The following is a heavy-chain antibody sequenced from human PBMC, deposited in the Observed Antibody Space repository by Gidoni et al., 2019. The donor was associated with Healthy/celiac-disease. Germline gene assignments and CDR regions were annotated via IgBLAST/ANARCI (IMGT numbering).Heavy chain of an antibody. CDR2: ISGSGGST. V-gene: IGHV3-23*01. D-gene: IGHD1-26*01. Sequence: LLESGGGLVQPGGSLRLSCAASGFTFSSYAMRWVRQAPGKGLVWVSAISGSGGSTYYAHAVKGRFTISRNNSQNTLYLLVNRWRAEDTAVYYGAKSCPSDHRVGYWGQGTLVTVSS. CDR3: AKSCPSDHRVGY. J-gene: IGHJ4*02. CDR1: GFTFSSYA.